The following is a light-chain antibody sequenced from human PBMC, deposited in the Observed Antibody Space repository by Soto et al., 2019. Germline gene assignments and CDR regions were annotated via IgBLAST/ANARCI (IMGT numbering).Light chain of an antibody. CDR1: FSDVGPHDY. V-gene: IGLV2-14*03. CDR3: RSYTTSSTYV. J-gene: IGLJ1*01. CDR2: DVT. Sequence: QSVLTQPASVSGSPGQSITISCTGSFSDVGPHDYVSWYQQHPGKAPKLVIYDVTNRPSGVSSRFSGSKSGNTASLTISGLQAEDEADYYCRSYTTSSTYVFGTGTKVTVL.